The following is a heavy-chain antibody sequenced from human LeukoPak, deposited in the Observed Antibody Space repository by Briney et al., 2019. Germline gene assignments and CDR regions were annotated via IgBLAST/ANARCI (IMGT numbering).Heavy chain of an antibody. D-gene: IGHD6-19*01. CDR1: GGSISSYY. V-gene: IGHV4-59*01. J-gene: IGHJ4*02. Sequence: PSETLSLTCTVSGGSISSYYWSWIRQPPGKGLEWIGYIYYSGSTNYNPSLKSRVTISVDTSKNQFSLKLSSVTAADTAVYYCARTYSGWPLDYWGREPWSPSPQ. CDR3: ARTYSGWPLDY. CDR2: IYYSGST.